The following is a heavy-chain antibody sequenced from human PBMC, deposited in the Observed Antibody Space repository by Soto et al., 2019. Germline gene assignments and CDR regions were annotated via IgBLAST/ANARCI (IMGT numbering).Heavy chain of an antibody. Sequence: ASVKVSCKASGYTFTGYYMHWVRQAPGQGLEWMGWINPNSGHTKYSQKFQGRVTITRDTSTSTAYMELSSLRSEDTAVYYCARSAGGGFWSGYRPYYYYYYGMDVWGQGTTVTVSS. J-gene: IGHJ6*02. CDR3: ARSAGGGFWSGYRPYYYYYYGMDV. CDR1: GYTFTGYY. V-gene: IGHV1-2*02. D-gene: IGHD3-3*01. CDR2: INPNSGHT.